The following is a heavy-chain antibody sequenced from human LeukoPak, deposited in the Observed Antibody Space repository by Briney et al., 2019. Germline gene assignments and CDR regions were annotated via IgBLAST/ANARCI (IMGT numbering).Heavy chain of an antibody. CDR3: ARVRYCSTNRCYDREFDN. D-gene: IGHD2-2*01. V-gene: IGHV4-59*01. Sequence: SETLSLTCTVSGGSISNYYRSWIRQPPGKGLEWTGYIYYSGNTNYNPSLKSRVTISVDTSKNQFSLKLNSVTAADTAVYYCARVRYCSTNRCYDREFDNWGQGTLVTVSS. J-gene: IGHJ4*02. CDR2: IYYSGNT. CDR1: GGSISNYY.